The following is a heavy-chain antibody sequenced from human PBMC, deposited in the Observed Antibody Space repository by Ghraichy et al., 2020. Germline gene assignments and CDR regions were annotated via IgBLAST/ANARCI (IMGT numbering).Heavy chain of an antibody. J-gene: IGHJ3*02. D-gene: IGHD2-2*01. CDR2: INPSGGST. V-gene: IGHV1-46*01. CDR3: ARDQDIVVVPAALPGGAFDI. Sequence: ASVKVSCKASGYTFTSSYMHWVRQAPGQGLEWMGIINPSGGSTSYAQKFQGRVTMTRDTSTSTVYMELSSLRSEDTAVYFCARDQDIVVVPAALPGGAFDIWGQGTMVTVSS. CDR1: GYTFTSSY.